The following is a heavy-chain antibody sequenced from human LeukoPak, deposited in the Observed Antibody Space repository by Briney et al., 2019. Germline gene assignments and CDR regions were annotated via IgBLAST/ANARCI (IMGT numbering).Heavy chain of an antibody. CDR1: GFTFSNYG. V-gene: IGHV3-23*01. D-gene: IGHD3-22*01. J-gene: IGHJ4*02. CDR3: AKYFNSNGYRPFDN. Sequence: GGSLRLSCAVSGFTFSNYGMSWVRQAPGKGLQFVATISPGGDFTYYADSVKGRFTISRDNAKNTLYLHVTSLRAEDTAVYYCAKYFNSNGYRPFDNWGQGTLVTVSS. CDR2: ISPGGDFT.